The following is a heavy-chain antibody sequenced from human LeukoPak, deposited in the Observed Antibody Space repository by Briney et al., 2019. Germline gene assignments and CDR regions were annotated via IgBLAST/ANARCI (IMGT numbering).Heavy chain of an antibody. D-gene: IGHD5-24*01. V-gene: IGHV3-30*02. Sequence: GGSLRLSCAASGFTFSSYGMHWVRQAPGKGLEWVAFIRYDGNNKYYVDSVKGRFTISRDNSKNTLFLQMNSLRAEDTAVYYCAKDHIRRDGYSDFDYWGQGTLVTVSS. CDR1: GFTFSSYG. J-gene: IGHJ4*02. CDR2: IRYDGNNK. CDR3: AKDHIRRDGYSDFDY.